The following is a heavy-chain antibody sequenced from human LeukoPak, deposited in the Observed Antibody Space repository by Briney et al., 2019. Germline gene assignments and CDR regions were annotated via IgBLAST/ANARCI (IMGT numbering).Heavy chain of an antibody. J-gene: IGHJ3*02. Sequence: SESLSLTCAASGGSISSYYWSWIRQPPGKGLEWIGYIYYSGSTNYNPSLKSRVTISVDTSKNQFSLKLSSVTAADTAVYYCAREGYSSSWYSEGAFDIWGQGTMVTVSS. CDR2: IYYSGST. D-gene: IGHD6-13*01. V-gene: IGHV4-59*01. CDR3: AREGYSSSWYSEGAFDI. CDR1: GGSISSYY.